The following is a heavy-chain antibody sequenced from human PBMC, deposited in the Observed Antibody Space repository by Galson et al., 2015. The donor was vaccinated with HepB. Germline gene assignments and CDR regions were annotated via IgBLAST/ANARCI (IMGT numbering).Heavy chain of an antibody. J-gene: IGHJ6*04. Sequence: SLRLSCAASGFTFSNYAMHWVRQAPGKGLEWVAVLSSDGSSKYYADSVKGRFTISRDNSKNTLYLQMNSLRAEDTTMYYCARDGGYDFWSGWVDVWGKGTTVTVSS. V-gene: IGHV3-30-3*01. CDR1: GFTFSNYA. CDR3: ARDGGYDFWSGWVDV. CDR2: LSSDGSSK. D-gene: IGHD3-3*01.